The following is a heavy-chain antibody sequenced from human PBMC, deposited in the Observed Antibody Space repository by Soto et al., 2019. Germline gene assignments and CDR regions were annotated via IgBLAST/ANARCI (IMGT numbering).Heavy chain of an antibody. J-gene: IGHJ5*02. CDR3: AKDPGIEVAGNGAWFDP. CDR1: GFTFSSYG. D-gene: IGHD6-19*01. Sequence: PGGSLRLSCAASGFTFSSYGMHWVRQAPGKGLEWVAVISYDGSNKYYADSVKGRFTISRDNSKNTLYLQMNSLRAEDTAVYYCAKDPGIEVAGNGAWFDPWGQGTLVTVSS. CDR2: ISYDGSNK. V-gene: IGHV3-30*18.